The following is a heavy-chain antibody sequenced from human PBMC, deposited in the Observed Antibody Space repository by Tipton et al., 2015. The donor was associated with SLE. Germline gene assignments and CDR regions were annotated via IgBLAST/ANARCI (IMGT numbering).Heavy chain of an antibody. J-gene: IGHJ4*02. Sequence: TLSLTCIVSRYSISSGYYWGWMRQAPGKELEWVGSFYHSGNTYYNPSLTSRVTISADTSKNQFSLRLNSVTAADTAVYYCARYVGASWGGSFDYWGQGILVTVSS. V-gene: IGHV4-38-2*02. CDR3: ARYVGASWGGSFDY. CDR2: FYHSGNT. D-gene: IGHD1-26*01. CDR1: RYSISSGYY.